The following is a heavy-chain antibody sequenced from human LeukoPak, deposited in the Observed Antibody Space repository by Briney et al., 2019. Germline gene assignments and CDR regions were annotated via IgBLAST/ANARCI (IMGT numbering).Heavy chain of an antibody. CDR2: IKQDGSEK. V-gene: IGHV3-7*03. CDR3: AKPRVLRYFDWLQDLYYFDY. CDR1: GFSFSDYD. Sequence: PGGSLSLSCAASGFSFSDYDMNWVRLAPGKGLEWVANIKQDGSEKYYVDSVKGRFTISRDNAKNSLYLQMNSLRAEDTAVYYCAKPRVLRYFDWLQDLYYFDYWGQGTLVTVSS. J-gene: IGHJ4*02. D-gene: IGHD3-9*01.